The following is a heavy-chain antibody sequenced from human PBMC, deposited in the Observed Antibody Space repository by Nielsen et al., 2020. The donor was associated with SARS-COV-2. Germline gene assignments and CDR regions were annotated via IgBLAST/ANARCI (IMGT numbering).Heavy chain of an antibody. V-gene: IGHV5-51*01. D-gene: IGHD1-20*01. CDR1: GYSFTSYW. Sequence: GESLKISCKGSGYSFTSYWIGWVRQMPGKGLEWMGIIYPGDSDTRYSPSFQGQVTISADKSISTAYLQWSSLKASDTAMYYCARQGVTGNRADAFDIWGQGTLVTVSS. CDR3: ARQGVTGNRADAFDI. CDR2: IYPGDSDT. J-gene: IGHJ3*02.